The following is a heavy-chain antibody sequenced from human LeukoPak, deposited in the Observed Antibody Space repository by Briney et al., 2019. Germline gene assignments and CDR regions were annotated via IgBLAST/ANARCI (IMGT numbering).Heavy chain of an antibody. J-gene: IGHJ5*02. CDR1: GYSISSHY. V-gene: IGHV4-38-2*01. Sequence: SESLSLTCGVSGYSISSHYWGWIRQPPREGREWIGTIYHSGITYNHPSLKSRVTISVATSKNQFSLKLSSVTAADTAVYYWARTVVAATNWFDPWGQGTPVTVSS. CDR2: IYHSGIT. CDR3: ARTVVAATNWFDP. D-gene: IGHD2-15*01.